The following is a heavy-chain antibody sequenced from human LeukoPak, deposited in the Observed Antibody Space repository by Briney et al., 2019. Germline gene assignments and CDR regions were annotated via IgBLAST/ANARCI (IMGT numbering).Heavy chain of an antibody. CDR1: GFTFSSYG. CDR3: AKDGETYYYGSGSYYGHFDY. CDR2: IRYDESYK. Sequence: GGSLRLSCAASGFTFSSYGMHWVRQAPGKGLEWVAFIRYDESYKNYADSVKGRFTISRDNSKNTLYLQMNSLRAEDTAVYYCAKDGETYYYGSGSYYGHFDYWGQGTLVTVSS. D-gene: IGHD3-10*01. V-gene: IGHV3-30*02. J-gene: IGHJ4*02.